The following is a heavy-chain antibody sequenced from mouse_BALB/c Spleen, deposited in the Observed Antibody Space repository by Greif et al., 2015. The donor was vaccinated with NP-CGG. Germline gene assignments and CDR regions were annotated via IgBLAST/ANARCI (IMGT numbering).Heavy chain of an antibody. V-gene: IGHV1S22*01. D-gene: IGHD1-1*01. J-gene: IGHJ2*01. CDR3: TYGSSY. CDR1: GYTFTSYW. CDR2: IYPGSGST. Sequence: LQQSGSELVRPGASVKLSCKASGYTFTSYWMHWVKQRPGQGLEWIGNIYPGSGSTNYDEKFKSKATLTVDTSSSTAYMQLSSLTSEDSAVYYCTYGSSYWGQGTTLTVSS.